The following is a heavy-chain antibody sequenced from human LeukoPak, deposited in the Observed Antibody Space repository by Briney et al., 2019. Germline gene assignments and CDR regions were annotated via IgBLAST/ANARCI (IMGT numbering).Heavy chain of an antibody. Sequence: GGSLRLSCAASGFIFSDKWVAWVRQAPGRGLEWVARIKSKDVGGTAANAAPVKGKFTISRDDSKNTLYLQMNSLKTEDTAVYYCTSGWQLIDFWGQGTLVTVSS. CDR1: GFIFSDKW. CDR3: TSGWQLIDF. J-gene: IGHJ4*02. D-gene: IGHD1-26*01. CDR2: IKSKDVGGTA. V-gene: IGHV3-15*01.